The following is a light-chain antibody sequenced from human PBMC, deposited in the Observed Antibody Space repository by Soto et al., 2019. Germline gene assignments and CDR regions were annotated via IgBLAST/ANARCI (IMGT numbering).Light chain of an antibody. V-gene: IGKV3-15*01. CDR3: QQYNKWPPFT. J-gene: IGKJ5*01. CDR2: DTS. Sequence: EIVMTQSPATVSVSPGERATLSCRASQSVSRNLAWYQQRPGQAPRLLIYDTSTRATGIPDRFSGSGSGTEFTLTISSLQSEDFAVYYCQQYNKWPPFTFGQGTRWRL. CDR1: QSVSRN.